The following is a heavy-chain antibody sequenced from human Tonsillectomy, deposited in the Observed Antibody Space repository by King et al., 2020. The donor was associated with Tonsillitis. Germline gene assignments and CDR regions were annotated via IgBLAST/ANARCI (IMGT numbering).Heavy chain of an antibody. V-gene: IGHV3-30*04. CDR3: ARDPLNGIPVYFDY. CDR2: ISHHGTLQ. CDR1: GFTFSTYT. Sequence: VQLVESGGGVVQPGGSLRLPCAASGFTFSTYTMHWVRQAPGKGLEWVAVISHHGTLQYYGDSVKGRFTISRDNSKDTLYLQMNSLRGEDTAVYYCARDPLNGIPVYFDYWGQGTLVTVSS. J-gene: IGHJ4*02. D-gene: IGHD1-14*01.